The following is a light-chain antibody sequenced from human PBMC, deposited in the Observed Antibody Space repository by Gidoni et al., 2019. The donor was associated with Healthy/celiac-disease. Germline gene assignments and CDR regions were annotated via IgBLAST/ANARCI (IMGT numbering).Light chain of an antibody. CDR2: GAS. J-gene: IGKJ3*01. Sequence: EIVLTQSPGTLSLSPGERATLPCRAIQCVSSSYLAWYQQKPGQAPRLLIYGASSRATGIPDRFSGSGSGTDFTLTISRLEPEDFAVYYCQQYGSSPPFGPGTKVDIK. V-gene: IGKV3-20*01. CDR3: QQYGSSPP. CDR1: QCVSSSY.